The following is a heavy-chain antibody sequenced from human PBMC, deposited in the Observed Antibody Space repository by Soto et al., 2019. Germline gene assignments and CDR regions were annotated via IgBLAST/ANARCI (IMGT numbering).Heavy chain of an antibody. V-gene: IGHV3-23*01. Sequence: PGGPIRLDCAASGYSISSYAMDWVRQAPGKGLEWVSAISGSGGSTYYADSVKGRFTISRDNSKNTLYLQMNSLRAEDTAVYYCAKPLPRYIAAAGNDYWGQGTLVTVSS. CDR2: ISGSGGST. D-gene: IGHD6-13*01. CDR3: AKPLPRYIAAAGNDY. CDR1: GYSISSYA. J-gene: IGHJ4*02.